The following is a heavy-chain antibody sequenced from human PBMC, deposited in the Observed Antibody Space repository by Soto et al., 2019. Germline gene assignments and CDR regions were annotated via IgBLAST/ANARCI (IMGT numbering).Heavy chain of an antibody. Sequence: PGESLKISCKASGASLSDQWIGWVRHTPDKGLAWLGFVFLADSDARYSPSFQGQVTMTADRSSTYLQWIRLKASDTGIYYCARRRGPSTDGVCYSWWFDPWGQGTWVTVSS. CDR1: GASLSDQW. J-gene: IGHJ5*02. V-gene: IGHV5-51*01. CDR3: ARRRGPSTDGVCYSWWFDP. CDR2: VFLADSDA. D-gene: IGHD2-8*01.